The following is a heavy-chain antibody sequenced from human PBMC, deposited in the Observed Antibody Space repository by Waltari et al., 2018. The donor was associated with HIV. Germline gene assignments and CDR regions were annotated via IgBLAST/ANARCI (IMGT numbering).Heavy chain of an antibody. Sequence: VSAISGSGGSTYYADSVKGRFTISRDNSKNTLYLQMNSLRAEDTAVYYCAKDRFSAPGRHIVVVVAAPRYFDYWGQGTLVTVSS. V-gene: IGHV3-23*01. CDR3: AKDRFSAPGRHIVVVVAAPRYFDY. D-gene: IGHD2-15*01. CDR2: ISGSGGST. J-gene: IGHJ4*02.